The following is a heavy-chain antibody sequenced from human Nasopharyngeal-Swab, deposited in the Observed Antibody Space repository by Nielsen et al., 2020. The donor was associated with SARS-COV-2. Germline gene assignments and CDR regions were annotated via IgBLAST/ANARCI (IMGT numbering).Heavy chain of an antibody. V-gene: IGHV3-48*01. J-gene: IGHJ6*03. CDR2: ISSSSSTI. D-gene: IGHD3-3*01. Sequence: GESLKISCAASGFTFSSYSMNWVRQAPGKGLEWVSYISSSSSTIYYADSVKSRFTISRDNAKNSLYLQMNSLRAEDTAVYYCARDKSTIFGVVIIDYYYYMDVWGKGTTVTVSS. CDR3: ARDKSTIFGVVIIDYYYYMDV. CDR1: GFTFSSYS.